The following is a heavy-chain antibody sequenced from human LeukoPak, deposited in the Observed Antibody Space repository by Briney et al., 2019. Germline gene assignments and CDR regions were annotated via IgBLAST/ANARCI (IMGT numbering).Heavy chain of an antibody. CDR3: ARGRGDSRGTSFDS. CDR2: IYYTGST. D-gene: IGHD3-22*01. CDR1: GDSISIYY. V-gene: IGHV4-59*01. Sequence: PSETLSLTCTVSGDSISIYYWSWIREPPGKGLDWNGYIYYTGSTTYNPSLKSRLTISIDTSKSQFSLNLIPLTSADTAVYYCARGRGDSRGTSFDSWGQGTLVTVSS. J-gene: IGHJ4*02.